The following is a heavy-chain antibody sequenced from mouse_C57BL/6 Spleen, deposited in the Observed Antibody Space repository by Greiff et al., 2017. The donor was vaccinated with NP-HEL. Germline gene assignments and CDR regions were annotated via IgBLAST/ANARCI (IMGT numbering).Heavy chain of an antibody. CDR3: ARDRGFAY. Sequence: VQLQQSGPELVKPGASVKISCKASGYAFSSSWMNWVKQRPGKGLEWIGRIYPGDGDTNYNGKFKGKATLTAAKSSSTAYMQRSSLTSEDSAVYFCARDRGFAYWGQGTLVTVSA. J-gene: IGHJ3*01. CDR2: IYPGDGDT. V-gene: IGHV1-82*01. CDR1: GYAFSSSW.